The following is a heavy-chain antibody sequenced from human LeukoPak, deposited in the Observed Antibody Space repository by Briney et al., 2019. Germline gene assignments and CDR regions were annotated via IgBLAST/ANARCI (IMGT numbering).Heavy chain of an antibody. Sequence: GGSLRLSCAASGFTSDDYAMHWVRQAPGKGLEWDSGISWNSGSIGYADSVKGRFTISRDNAKNSLYLQMNSLRAEDTALYYCAKVRPSSSWYDGFDYWGQGTLVTVSS. CDR3: AKVRPSSSWYDGFDY. V-gene: IGHV3-9*02. J-gene: IGHJ4*02. D-gene: IGHD6-13*01. CDR2: ISWNSGSI. CDR1: GFTSDDYA.